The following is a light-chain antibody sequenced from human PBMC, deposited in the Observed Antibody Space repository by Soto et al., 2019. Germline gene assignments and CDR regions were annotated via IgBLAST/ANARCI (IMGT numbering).Light chain of an antibody. V-gene: IGKV3-15*01. CDR2: GAS. J-gene: IGKJ4*01. CDR3: QQYNNWPLT. CDR1: QSVSSN. Sequence: EIVMTQSPATLSVSPGERDTLSCRASQSVSSNLAWYQQKPGQAPRLLIYGASTRATGIPARLSGSGSGTEFTLTISRLQSEDFAVYYCQQYNNWPLTFGGGTKVDIK.